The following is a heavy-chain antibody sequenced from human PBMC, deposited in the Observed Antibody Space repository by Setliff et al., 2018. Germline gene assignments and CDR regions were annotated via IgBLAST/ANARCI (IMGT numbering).Heavy chain of an antibody. Sequence: SGPTLVNPTQTLTLTCTFSGFSISTTGVGVGWIRQPPGKALEWLGFFYYNGATNYNPSLKSRVTISVDTSKNQFSLNLNSVTAADTAVYYCAREVGISGYYGRSSHNAFDIWGQGTMVTVSS. V-gene: IGHV4-61*08. CDR3: AREVGISGYYGRSSHNAFDI. CDR1: GFSISTTGVG. D-gene: IGHD3-22*01. J-gene: IGHJ3*02. CDR2: FYYNGAT.